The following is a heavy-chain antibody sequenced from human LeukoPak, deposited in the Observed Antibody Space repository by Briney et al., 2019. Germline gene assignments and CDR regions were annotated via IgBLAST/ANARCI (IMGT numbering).Heavy chain of an antibody. Sequence: PRGSLRLSCAASGFTFSSYPMNWVRQAPGKGLEWVSVISGSGGATFYGDSVRGRFTISRDNSRDTLYLQMSSLRAEDTAVYYCGKYIETAVGANDYWGQGTLVTVSS. CDR2: ISGSGGAT. CDR1: GFTFSSYP. CDR3: GKYIETAVGANDY. J-gene: IGHJ4*02. V-gene: IGHV3-23*01. D-gene: IGHD1-26*01.